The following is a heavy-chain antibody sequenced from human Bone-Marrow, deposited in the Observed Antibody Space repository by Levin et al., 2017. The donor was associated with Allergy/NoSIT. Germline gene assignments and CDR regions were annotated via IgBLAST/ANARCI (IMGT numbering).Heavy chain of an antibody. D-gene: IGHD2-15*01. CDR1: GFTFSSYA. J-gene: IGHJ4*02. CDR2: ISYDGSNK. V-gene: IGHV3-30-3*01. Sequence: GGSLRLSCAASGFTFSSYAMHWVRQAPGKGLEWVAVISYDGSNKYYADSVKGRFTISRDNSKNTLYLQMNSLRAEDTAVYYCARAGSGSGAPEAFDYWGQGTLVTVSS. CDR3: ARAGSGSGAPEAFDY.